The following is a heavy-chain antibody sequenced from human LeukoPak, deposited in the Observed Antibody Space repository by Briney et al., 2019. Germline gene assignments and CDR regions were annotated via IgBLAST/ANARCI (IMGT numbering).Heavy chain of an antibody. Sequence: SETLSLTCTVSGGSISSYYWSWIRQTPGKGLEWIGYIAYSGSTNYNPSLRTRATMSVGTSKNQFSLRLTSVTAADTAIYSCARSEYYFDLWGQGTLVTVSS. V-gene: IGHV4-59*01. CDR3: ARSEYYFDL. CDR1: GGSISSYY. J-gene: IGHJ4*02. D-gene: IGHD3-10*01. CDR2: IAYSGST.